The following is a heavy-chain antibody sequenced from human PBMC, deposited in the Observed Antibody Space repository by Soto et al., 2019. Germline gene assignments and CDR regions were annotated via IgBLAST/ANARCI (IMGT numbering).Heavy chain of an antibody. Sequence: SETLSLTCTVSGGCISSYYWSWIRQPPGKGLEWIGYIYYSGSTNYNPSLKSRVTISVDTSKNQFSLKLSSVTAADTAVYYCARDFGKGDSYGPIGMTKNVWGQGTTVTVSS. CDR3: ARDFGKGDSYGPIGMTKNV. CDR1: GGCISSYY. J-gene: IGHJ6*02. V-gene: IGHV4-59*01. D-gene: IGHD5-18*01. CDR2: IYYSGST.